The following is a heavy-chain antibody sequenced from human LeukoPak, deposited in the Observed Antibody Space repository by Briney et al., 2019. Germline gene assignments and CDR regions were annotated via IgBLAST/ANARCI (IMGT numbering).Heavy chain of an antibody. J-gene: IGHJ6*03. V-gene: IGHV3-49*04. CDR2: IRIKAYGGTT. D-gene: IGHD3-16*02. CDR3: TVSLQHYYYMNV. CDR1: GFAFCDYS. Sequence: GGSLRLSCTASGFAFCDYSMSWVRQAPGKGLEWVALIRIKAYGGTTEYAASVKDKFSISRDDSKIIAYLQMNSLKPEDTSLYYFTVSLQHYYYMNVWGNGTRVTVSS.